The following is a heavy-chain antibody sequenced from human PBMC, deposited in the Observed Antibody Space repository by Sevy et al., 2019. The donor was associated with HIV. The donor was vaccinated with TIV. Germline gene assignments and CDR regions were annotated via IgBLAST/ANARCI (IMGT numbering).Heavy chain of an antibody. CDR2: INHSGST. J-gene: IGHJ4*02. CDR1: GGSFSGYY. D-gene: IGHD6-13*01. V-gene: IGHV4-34*01. Sequence: SETLSLTCAVYGGSFSGYYWSWIRQPPGKGLEWIGAINHSGSTNYNPSLKSRVTISVDTSKNQFSLKLSSVTAADTAVYYCARGTPPRKRIAGGVLNYWGQGTLVTVSS. CDR3: ARGTPPRKRIAGGVLNY.